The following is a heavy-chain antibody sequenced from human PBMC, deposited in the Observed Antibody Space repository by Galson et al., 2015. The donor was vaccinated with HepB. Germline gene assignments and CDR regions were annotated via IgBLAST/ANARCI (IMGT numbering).Heavy chain of an antibody. Sequence: PALVKPTQTLTLTCTFSGFSLSTSGMCVSWIRQPPGKALEWLALIDWDDDKYYSTSLKTRLTISKDTSKSQVVLTMTNMDPVDTATYYCARFALYCSSTSCSPRPNYYYYGMDVWGQGTTVTVSS. V-gene: IGHV2-70*01. D-gene: IGHD2-2*01. CDR2: IDWDDDK. J-gene: IGHJ6*02. CDR3: ARFALYCSSTSCSPRPNYYYYGMDV. CDR1: GFSLSTSGMC.